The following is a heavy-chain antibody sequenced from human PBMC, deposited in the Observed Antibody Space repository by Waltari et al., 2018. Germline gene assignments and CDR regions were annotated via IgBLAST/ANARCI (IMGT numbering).Heavy chain of an antibody. Sequence: QVQLVESGGGVVQPGRSLRLSCAASGFTFSSYGMHWVRLAPGKGLEWVAVIWYDGSNKYYADSVKGRFTISRDKSKNTLYLQMNSLRAEDTAVYYCARDRQDGYRLLGPFQHWGQGTLVTVSS. V-gene: IGHV3-33*01. J-gene: IGHJ1*01. CDR3: ARDRQDGYRLLGPFQH. D-gene: IGHD3-22*01. CDR2: IWYDGSNK. CDR1: GFTFSSYG.